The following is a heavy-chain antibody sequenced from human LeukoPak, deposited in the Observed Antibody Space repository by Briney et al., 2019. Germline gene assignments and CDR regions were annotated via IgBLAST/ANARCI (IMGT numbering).Heavy chain of an antibody. V-gene: IGHV3-11*04. Sequence: GGSLRLSCAASGFTFSDYYMSWIRQAQGKGREWFSYISSSSSTIYYADSVKGRFTISRDNAKNSLYLQMNSLRAEDTAVYYCARTYDSSGYYYAPDYWGQGTLVTVSS. D-gene: IGHD3-22*01. J-gene: IGHJ4*02. CDR1: GFTFSDYY. CDR2: ISSSSSTI. CDR3: ARTYDSSGYYYAPDY.